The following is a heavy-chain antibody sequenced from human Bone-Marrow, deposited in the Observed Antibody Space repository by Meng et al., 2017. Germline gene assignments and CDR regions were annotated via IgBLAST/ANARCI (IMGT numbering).Heavy chain of an antibody. D-gene: IGHD1-20*01. V-gene: IGHV1-69*04. Sequence: SVKVSCKASGGTFSSYTISWVRQAPGQGLEWMGRIIPILGIANYAQKFQGRVTITADKSTSTAYMELSSLRSEDTAVYYCAKDLRNWNDAFDIWGQGTMVTVSS. J-gene: IGHJ3*02. CDR3: AKDLRNWNDAFDI. CDR1: GGTFSSYT. CDR2: IIPILGIA.